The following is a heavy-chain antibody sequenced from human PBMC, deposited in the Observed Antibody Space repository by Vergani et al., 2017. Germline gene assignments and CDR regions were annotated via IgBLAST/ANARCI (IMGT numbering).Heavy chain of an antibody. CDR2: ISWKSGSI. CDR1: GFTFDDYS. J-gene: IGHJ6*02. V-gene: IGHV3-9*03. D-gene: IGHD3-9*01. Sequence: EVQLVESGGGLVQPGRSLRLSCAASGFTFDDYSMYWVRQAPGKGLEWVSGISWKSGSIGYADSVKGRFTISRDNAKNSLYLQMNSLRAEDMALYYCVKGGKYYDIFTGKYYYYYGMDVWGQGTTVTVSS. CDR3: VKGGKYYDIFTGKYYYYYGMDV.